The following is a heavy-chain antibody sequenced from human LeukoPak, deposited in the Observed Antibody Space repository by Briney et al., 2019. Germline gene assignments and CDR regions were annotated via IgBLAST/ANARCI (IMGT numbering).Heavy chain of an antibody. V-gene: IGHV1-8*01. Sequence: GASVKISCKASGYTFTSYDINWVRQATGQGLEWMGWMNPNSGNTGYAQKFQGRVTMTRNTSISTAYMELSSLRSEDAAVYYCARENSVGAFDIWGQGTMVTVSS. J-gene: IGHJ3*02. CDR2: MNPNSGNT. CDR1: GYTFTSYD. CDR3: ARENSVGAFDI. D-gene: IGHD1/OR15-1a*01.